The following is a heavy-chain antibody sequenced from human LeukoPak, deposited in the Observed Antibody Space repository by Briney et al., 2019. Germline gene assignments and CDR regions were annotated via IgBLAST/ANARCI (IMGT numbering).Heavy chain of an antibody. Sequence: ASVKVSCKASGYTFTSYGISWVRQAPGQGLEWMGWISAYNGNTNYAQKLQGRVTMTTDTSTSTAYMELRSLRSDDTAVYYCARTPGDLSCSGGSCYPTTLWGQGTLVTVSS. CDR3: ARTPGDLSCSGGSCYPTTL. D-gene: IGHD2-15*01. J-gene: IGHJ4*02. V-gene: IGHV1-18*01. CDR2: ISAYNGNT. CDR1: GYTFTSYG.